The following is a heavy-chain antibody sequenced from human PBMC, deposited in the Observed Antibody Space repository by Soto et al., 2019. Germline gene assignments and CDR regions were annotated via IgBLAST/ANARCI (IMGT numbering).Heavy chain of an antibody. CDR1: GFTFSTYS. V-gene: IGHV3-21*04. CDR2: ISSSSRYI. Sequence: EVQLVESGGGLVKPGGSLRLSCAASGFTFSTYSMNWVRQAPGKGLEWVSSISSSSRYIYYADSVKGRFTIAGDNAMNSLYLQMNSLRAAATAVYYCARDSNYFGSGSPFDYWGQGILVTVSS. D-gene: IGHD3-10*01. J-gene: IGHJ4*02. CDR3: ARDSNYFGSGSPFDY.